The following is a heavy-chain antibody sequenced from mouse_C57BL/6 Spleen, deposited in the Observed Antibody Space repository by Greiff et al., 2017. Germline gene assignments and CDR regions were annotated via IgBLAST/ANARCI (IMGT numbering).Heavy chain of an antibody. V-gene: IGHV1-5*01. J-gene: IGHJ4*01. D-gene: IGHD1-1*01. Sequence: VQLKQSGTVLARPGASVKMSCKTSGYTFTSYWMHWVKQRPGQGLEWIGAIYPGNSDNSYNQKFKGKAKLTAVTSASTAYMELSSLTNEDSAVYYCTRYYGSSLYAMDYWGQGTSVTVSS. CDR3: TRYYGSSLYAMDY. CDR1: GYTFTSYW. CDR2: IYPGNSDN.